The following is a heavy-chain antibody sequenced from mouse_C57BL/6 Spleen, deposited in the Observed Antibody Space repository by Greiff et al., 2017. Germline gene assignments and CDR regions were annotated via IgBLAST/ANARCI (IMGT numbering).Heavy chain of an antibody. CDR3: AREGTYDYVFAY. J-gene: IGHJ3*01. CDR2: ISYDGSN. CDR1: GYSITSGYY. Sequence: EVKLVESGPGLVKPSQSLSLTCSVTGYSITSGYYWNWIRQFPGNKLEWMGYISYDGSNNYNPSLKNRISITRDTSKNQFFLKLNSVTTEDTATYYCAREGTYDYVFAYWGQGTLVTVSA. D-gene: IGHD2-4*01. V-gene: IGHV3-6*01.